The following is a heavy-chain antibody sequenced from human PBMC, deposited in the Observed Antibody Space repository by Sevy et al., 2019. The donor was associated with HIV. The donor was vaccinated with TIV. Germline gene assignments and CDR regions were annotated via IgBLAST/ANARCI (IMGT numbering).Heavy chain of an antibody. CDR1: GLIFSNYY. V-gene: IGHV3-48*01. J-gene: IGHJ4*02. CDR3: ARVRDRYCSGGSCYYGYFFDY. CDR2: ISDRSDTI. D-gene: IGHD2-15*01. Sequence: GGSLRLSCAASGLIFSNYYMTWIRQAPGKGLEWVSDISDRSDTISYADSVKGRFTISRDNAKNALYLQMSSLRGEDTAVYYCARVRDRYCSGGSCYYGYFFDYWGQRTLVTVSS.